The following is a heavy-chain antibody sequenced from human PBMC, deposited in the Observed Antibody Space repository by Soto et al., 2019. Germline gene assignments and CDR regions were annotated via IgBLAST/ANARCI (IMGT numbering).Heavy chain of an antibody. D-gene: IGHD4-4*01. Sequence: EVQLVESGGGLVQPGGSLRLSCAASGFTFSDHYMDWVRQAPGKGLEWVGRSRDRANGYTTTYAASVKGRFTISRDDSKSSVYLQMDDLKTEDTAVYYCARGYTNPRDFDYWGQGTLVTVSS. CDR2: SRDRANGYTT. J-gene: IGHJ4*02. CDR3: ARGYTNPRDFDY. CDR1: GFTFSDHY. V-gene: IGHV3-72*01.